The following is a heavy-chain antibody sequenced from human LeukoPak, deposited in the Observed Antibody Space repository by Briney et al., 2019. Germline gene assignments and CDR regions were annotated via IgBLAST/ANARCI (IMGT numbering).Heavy chain of an antibody. CDR2: IYSGGST. Sequence: PGGSLRLSCAASGFTVSSNYMSWVRQAPGKGLEWVSVIYSGGSTYYADSVKGRFTISRHNSKNTLYLQMNSLRAEDTAVYYCARDLEEYNWNYDPPGMDVWGQGTTVTVSS. CDR3: ARDLEEYNWNYDPPGMDV. D-gene: IGHD1-7*01. J-gene: IGHJ6*02. V-gene: IGHV3-53*04. CDR1: GFTVSSNY.